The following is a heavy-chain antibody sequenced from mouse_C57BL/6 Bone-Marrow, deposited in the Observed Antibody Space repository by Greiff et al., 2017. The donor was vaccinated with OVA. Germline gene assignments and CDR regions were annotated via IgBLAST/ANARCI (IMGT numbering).Heavy chain of an antibody. CDR1: GFTIKNTY. Sequence: VQLKQSVAELVRPGASVKLSCTASGFTIKNTYMHWVTQRPEQGLEWIGRIDPANGNTKYAPKFQGKATITADTSSNTAYLQLSSLTSEDTAIDYCARRVDGYYPWYFDVWGTGTTVTVSS. CDR2: IDPANGNT. V-gene: IGHV14-3*01. CDR3: ARRVDGYYPWYFDV. D-gene: IGHD2-3*01. J-gene: IGHJ1*03.